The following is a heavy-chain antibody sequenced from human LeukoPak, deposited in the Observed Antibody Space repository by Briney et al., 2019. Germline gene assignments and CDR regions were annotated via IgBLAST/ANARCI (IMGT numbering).Heavy chain of an antibody. D-gene: IGHD1-26*01. CDR3: ARLKATCFDY. J-gene: IGHJ4*02. Sequence: PSETLSLTCTVSGGSISSGSYYWSWIRQPAGKGLEWIGRIYTSGSTNYNPSLKSRVTISVDTSKNQFSLKLSSVTAADTAVYYCARLKATCFDYWGQGTLVTVSS. CDR1: GGSISSGSYY. V-gene: IGHV4-61*02. CDR2: IYTSGST.